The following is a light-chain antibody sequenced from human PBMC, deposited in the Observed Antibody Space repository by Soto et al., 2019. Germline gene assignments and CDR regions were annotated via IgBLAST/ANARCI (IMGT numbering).Light chain of an antibody. V-gene: IGLV3-27*01. J-gene: IGLJ2*01. CDR3: YSAGLV. CDR2: KDS. CDR1: VLAKKY. Sequence: SYELTQPSSVSVSPGQTARITCSGDVLAKKYGRWFQQKPGQAPVLVIYKDSERPSGIPERFSGSSSGTTVTLTISGAQVEDEADYYCYSAGLVFGGGTKVTVL.